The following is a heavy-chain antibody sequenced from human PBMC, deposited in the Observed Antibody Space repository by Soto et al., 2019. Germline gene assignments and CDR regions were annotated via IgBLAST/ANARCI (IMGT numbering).Heavy chain of an antibody. J-gene: IGHJ4*02. CDR3: AHSSYTMTTFDY. D-gene: IGHD3-16*01. CDR1: GFSLSTSGVG. CDR2: IYWDDDK. V-gene: IGHV2-5*02. Sequence: QITLKESGPTLVKPTQTLTLTCTFSGFSLSTSGVGVGWIRQPPGKGLEWLALIYWDDDKRHSPSLKSSLTITQKTAKNQVDLTMTTMDPVDTATYYCAHSSYTMTTFDYWGQGTLVTVSS.